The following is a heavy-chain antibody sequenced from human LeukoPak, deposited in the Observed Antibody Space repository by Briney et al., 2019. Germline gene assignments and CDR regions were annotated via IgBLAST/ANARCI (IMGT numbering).Heavy chain of an antibody. CDR2: INRSGST. CDR3: ARESDPITGYFYYYMDV. Sequence: PSETLSLTCGVYGGSLRGHYWSWIRQPPGKGLEWVGEINRSGSTNYNPSFWGRVTISVDTSKNQFFLKLNSVTAADTAVYYCARESDPITGYFYYYMDVWGRGTTVTVSS. D-gene: IGHD3-10*01. CDR1: GGSLRGHY. V-gene: IGHV4-34*01. J-gene: IGHJ6*03.